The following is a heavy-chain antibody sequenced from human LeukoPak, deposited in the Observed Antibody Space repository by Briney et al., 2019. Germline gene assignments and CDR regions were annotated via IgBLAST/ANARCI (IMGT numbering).Heavy chain of an antibody. V-gene: IGHV4-59*01. CDR1: GGSISSYY. CDR2: IYYSGST. CDR3: ARDSHDSRGYXXSXXXXXL. Sequence: SETLSLTCTVSGGSISSYYWSWIRQPPGKGLEWIGYIYYSGSTNYNPSLKSRVTISVDTSKNQFSLKLSSVTAADTAVYYCARDSHDSRGYXXSXXXXXLWGXXXLXTVSS. J-gene: IGHJ2*01. D-gene: IGHD3-22*01.